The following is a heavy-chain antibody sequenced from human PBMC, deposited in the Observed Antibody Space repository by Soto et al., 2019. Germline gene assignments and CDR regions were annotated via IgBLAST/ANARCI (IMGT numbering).Heavy chain of an antibody. CDR1: GLTFSSYS. V-gene: IGHV3-21*01. CDR3: ARDLTVTTSSGAFDI. Sequence: GGSLRLSCAASGLTFSSYSRNWVRQATGKGLEWVSSISSSSSYIYYADSVKGRFTISRDNAKNSLYLQMNSLRAEDTAVYYCARDLTVTTSSGAFDIWGQGTMVTVSS. CDR2: ISSSSSYI. J-gene: IGHJ3*02. D-gene: IGHD4-4*01.